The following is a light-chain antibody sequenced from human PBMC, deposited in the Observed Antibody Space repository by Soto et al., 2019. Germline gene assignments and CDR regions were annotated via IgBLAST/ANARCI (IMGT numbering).Light chain of an antibody. CDR3: QQRTNWPPWT. CDR1: QSVAVY. J-gene: IGKJ1*01. CDR2: DAS. Sequence: EIVLTQPPATLSLSPGERATLSCRASQSVAVYFAWYQQKPGQAPRLLIYDASNRATDIPARFSGSGSGTDFTLTISSLEPEDFAVYYCQQRTNWPPWTFGQGTKVEIK. V-gene: IGKV3-11*01.